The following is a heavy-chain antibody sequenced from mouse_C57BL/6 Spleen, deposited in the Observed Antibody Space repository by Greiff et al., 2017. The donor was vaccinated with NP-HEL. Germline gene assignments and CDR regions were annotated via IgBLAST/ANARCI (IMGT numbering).Heavy chain of an antibody. CDR2: IYPGSGST. Sequence: VQLQQPGAELVKPGASVKMSCKASGYTFTSYWITWEKQRPGQGLEWIGDIYPGSGSTNYNEKFKSKATLTVDTSSSTAYMQLSSLTSEDSAVYYCARYSDPYYAMDYWGQGTSVTVSS. J-gene: IGHJ4*01. V-gene: IGHV1-55*01. D-gene: IGHD2-12*01. CDR3: ARYSDPYYAMDY. CDR1: GYTFTSYW.